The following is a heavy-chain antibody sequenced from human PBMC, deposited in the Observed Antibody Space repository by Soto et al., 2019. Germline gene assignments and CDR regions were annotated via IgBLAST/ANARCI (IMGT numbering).Heavy chain of an antibody. J-gene: IGHJ6*03. CDR1: GGSVNTYS. CDR2: ISYSGST. Sequence: SETLSLTCTVSGGSVNTYSWGWIRQPPGKELEWVGYISYSGSTNYNPSLKSRVTISRVTSKNQFSLNLVSVAAADTAVYYCARASYYSYMDVWGKGTTVTVSS. V-gene: IGHV4-59*02. CDR3: ARASYYSYMDV.